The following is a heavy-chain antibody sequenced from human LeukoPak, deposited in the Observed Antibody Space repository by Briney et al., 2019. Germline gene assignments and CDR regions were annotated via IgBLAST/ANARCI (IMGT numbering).Heavy chain of an antibody. CDR3: ARDYLTLLLVPAVYDVFDI. Sequence: PSETLSLTCTVSGGSISSGDYYWSWIRQPPGKGLEWIGYIYYSGSTYYNPSLKSRVTISVDTSKNQFSLKLSSVTAADTAVYYCARDYLTLLLVPAVYDVFDIGGKGTMATVSS. CDR1: GGSISSGDYY. V-gene: IGHV4-30-4*08. J-gene: IGHJ3*02. D-gene: IGHD2-2*01. CDR2: IYYSGST.